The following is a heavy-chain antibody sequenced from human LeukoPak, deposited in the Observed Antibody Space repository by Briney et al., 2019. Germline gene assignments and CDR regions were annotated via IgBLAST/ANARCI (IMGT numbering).Heavy chain of an antibody. CDR1: GGSISGYY. V-gene: IGHV4-4*07. J-gene: IGHJ3*02. Sequence: SETLSLTCSVSGGSISGYYWTWIRQPAGKGLEWIGRVYTSGSTHYNPSLKTRLTMSVATSKNQFSLKLSSVTAADTAVYYCARLIAGTTTAFDIWGQGTMVTVSS. CDR3: ARLIAGTTTAFDI. CDR2: VYTSGST. D-gene: IGHD1-7*01.